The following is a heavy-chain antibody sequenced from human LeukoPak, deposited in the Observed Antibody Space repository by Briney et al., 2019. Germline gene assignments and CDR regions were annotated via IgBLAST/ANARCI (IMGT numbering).Heavy chain of an antibody. J-gene: IGHJ6*03. D-gene: IGHD4-11*01. CDR2: IYYSGST. Sequence: SETLSLTCTVYGGSISSSSYYWGWIRQPPGKGLEWIGSIYYSGSTYYNPSLKSRVTISVDTSKNQLSLKLSSVTAADTAVYYCARDSFDYSNYPYYYYMDVWGKGTTVTVSS. CDR1: GGSISSSSYY. V-gene: IGHV4-39*07. CDR3: ARDSFDYSNYPYYYYMDV.